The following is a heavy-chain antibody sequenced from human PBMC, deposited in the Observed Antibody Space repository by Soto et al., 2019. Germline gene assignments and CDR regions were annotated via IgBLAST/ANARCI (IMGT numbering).Heavy chain of an antibody. Sequence: PGGSLRLSCTASGFTFGDYAMSWFRQAPGKGLEWVGFIRSKAYGGTTEYAASVKGRFTISRDDSKSIAYLQMNSLKAEDTAVYYCTRDRHLGELWALLPYYFDYWGQGTLVTVSS. CDR2: IRSKAYGGTT. J-gene: IGHJ4*02. D-gene: IGHD3-10*01. CDR1: GFTFGDYA. V-gene: IGHV3-49*03. CDR3: TRDRHLGELWALLPYYFDY.